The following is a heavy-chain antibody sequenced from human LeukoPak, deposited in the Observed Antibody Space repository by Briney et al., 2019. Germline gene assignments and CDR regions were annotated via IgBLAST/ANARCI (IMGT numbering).Heavy chain of an antibody. V-gene: IGHV3-21*01. Sequence: PGGSLRLSCAASGFTFSSYSMNWVRQAPGKGLEWVSSISSSSSYIYYADSVKGRFTISRDNAKNSLYLQMNGLRGEDTAVYFCAKDSVSGAHSWGQGTLVTVSS. CDR3: AKDSVSGAHS. CDR1: GFTFSSYS. D-gene: IGHD2-15*01. CDR2: ISSSSSYI. J-gene: IGHJ4*02.